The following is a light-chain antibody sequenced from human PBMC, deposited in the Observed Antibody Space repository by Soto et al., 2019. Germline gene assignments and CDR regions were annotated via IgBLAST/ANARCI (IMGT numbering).Light chain of an antibody. CDR3: HQYGSSPWT. CDR1: QSVSSSY. J-gene: IGKJ1*01. V-gene: IGKV3-20*01. CDR2: GAS. Sequence: ENVLTQSIGTWPLSPLESVSFSWTASQSVSSSYLAWYQHKPGQAPRLLIYGASSRATGIPDRFSGSGSGTDFTLTISRLEPEDFAVYYCHQYGSSPWTLGQGTKVDI.